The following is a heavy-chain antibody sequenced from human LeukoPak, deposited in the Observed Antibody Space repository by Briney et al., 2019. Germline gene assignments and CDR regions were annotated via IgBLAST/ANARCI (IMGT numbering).Heavy chain of an antibody. D-gene: IGHD4-17*01. Sequence: GGSLRLSCAASGFTFSSYSMNWVRQAPGKGLEWVSYISSRSSSIYYADSVKGRFTLSRDNAKNSLYLQMNSLRNEDTAVYYCARGDYGDRDLDYWGQGTLVTVSS. CDR3: ARGDYGDRDLDY. CDR1: GFTFSSYS. CDR2: ISSRSSSI. J-gene: IGHJ4*02. V-gene: IGHV3-48*02.